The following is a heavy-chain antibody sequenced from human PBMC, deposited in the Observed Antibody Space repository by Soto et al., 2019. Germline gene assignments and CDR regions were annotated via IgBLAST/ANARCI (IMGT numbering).Heavy chain of an antibody. V-gene: IGHV3-23*01. CDR2: ISGSGGNT. D-gene: IGHD2-2*01. CDR1: GFTFSNYA. Sequence: PGGSLRLSCAASGFTFSNYAMTWVRQAPGKGLEWVSAISGSGGNTYYADSVKGRFTISRDNSKNTLYLQMNSLRAEDTAVYYCAKGVIAVVPADLYYGMDVWGQGTTVTVSS. J-gene: IGHJ6*02. CDR3: AKGVIAVVPADLYYGMDV.